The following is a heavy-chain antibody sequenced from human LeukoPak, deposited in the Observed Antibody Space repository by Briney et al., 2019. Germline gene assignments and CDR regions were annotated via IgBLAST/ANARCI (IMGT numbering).Heavy chain of an antibody. CDR3: VRHQHYDFWSGYSYY. Sequence: NPGGSLRLSCAAAGFTFSSYSMNWVRQAPGKGLEWVSSISSSSSYIYYADSVKGRFTIYRDNAKNSLYLQMNSLRAEDTAVYYCVRHQHYDFWSGYSYYWGQGTLVTVSS. J-gene: IGHJ4*02. CDR2: ISSSSSYI. V-gene: IGHV3-21*01. CDR1: GFTFSSYS. D-gene: IGHD3-3*01.